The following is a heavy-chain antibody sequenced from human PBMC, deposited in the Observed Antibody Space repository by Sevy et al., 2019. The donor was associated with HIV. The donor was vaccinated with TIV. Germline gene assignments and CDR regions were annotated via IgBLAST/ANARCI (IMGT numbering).Heavy chain of an antibody. CDR1: GGSISSGDYY. D-gene: IGHD3-16*02. Sequence: SDTLSLTCSVSGGSISSGDYYWNWIRQPAGQGLQWIGRIYTTGITNYNPSLKSRVTISLDGSKNQLSLKLTSVTAADTAVYYCARDRWETYRDLSSYGSNWFDPWGQGTLVTVSS. V-gene: IGHV4-61*02. J-gene: IGHJ5*02. CDR2: IYTTGIT. CDR3: ARDRWETYRDLSSYGSNWFDP.